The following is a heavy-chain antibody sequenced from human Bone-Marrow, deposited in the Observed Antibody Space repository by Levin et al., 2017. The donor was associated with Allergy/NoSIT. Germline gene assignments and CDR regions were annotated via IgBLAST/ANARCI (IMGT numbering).Heavy chain of an antibody. V-gene: IGHV1-2*04. CDR1: GFTLTAYY. J-gene: IGHJ4*02. Sequence: VASVKVSCKASGFTLTAYYIHWVRQAPGQGLEWMGWINPTSGATRYSQNFQAWVTMTRDTSSGTAYLELKRLRSNDTAVYYCARGGSGRADSWGQGTLVSVSS. CDR2: INPTSGAT. CDR3: ARGGSGRADS. D-gene: IGHD3-10*01.